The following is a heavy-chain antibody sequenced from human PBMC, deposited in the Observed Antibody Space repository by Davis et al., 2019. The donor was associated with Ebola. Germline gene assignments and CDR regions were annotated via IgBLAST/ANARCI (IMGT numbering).Heavy chain of an antibody. Sequence: ASVKVSCKASGYTFTSYAMHWVRQAPGQRLEWMGWINAGNGNTKYSQKFQGRVSITRDTSASTAYMELSSLRSEDTAVYYCRIVVVVAATTFDYWGQGTLVTVSS. J-gene: IGHJ4*02. CDR1: GYTFTSYA. V-gene: IGHV1-3*01. CDR3: RIVVVVAATTFDY. CDR2: INAGNGNT. D-gene: IGHD2-15*01.